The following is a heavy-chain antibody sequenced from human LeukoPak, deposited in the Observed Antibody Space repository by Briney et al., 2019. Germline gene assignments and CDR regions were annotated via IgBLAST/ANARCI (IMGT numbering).Heavy chain of an antibody. CDR3: ARPRGSSGRGDFDY. CDR1: GYTFTAYG. J-gene: IGHJ4*02. D-gene: IGHD6-19*01. Sequence: GASVKVSCKASGYTFTAYGISWVRQAPGQGLEWMGWINAYNGNTNYAQKLQGRVTMTTDTSTSTAYMELRSLRSDGTAVYYCARPRGSSGRGDFDYWGQGTLVTVSS. V-gene: IGHV1-18*01. CDR2: INAYNGNT.